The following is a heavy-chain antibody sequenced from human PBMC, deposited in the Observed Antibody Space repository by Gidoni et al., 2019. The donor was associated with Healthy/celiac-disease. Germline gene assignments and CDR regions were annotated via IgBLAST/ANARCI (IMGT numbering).Heavy chain of an antibody. CDR1: GFTFSSYE. V-gene: IGHV3-48*03. D-gene: IGHD2-2*01. CDR3: ARGASKDGGYQLHYFDY. J-gene: IGHJ4*02. Sequence: EVQLVESGGGLVQPGGSLRLSCAASGFTFSSYEMNWVRQAPGKGLEWVSYISSSGSTIYYADSVKGRFTISRDNAKNSLYLQMNSLRAEDTAVYYCARGASKDGGYQLHYFDYWGQGTLVTVSS. CDR2: ISSSGSTI.